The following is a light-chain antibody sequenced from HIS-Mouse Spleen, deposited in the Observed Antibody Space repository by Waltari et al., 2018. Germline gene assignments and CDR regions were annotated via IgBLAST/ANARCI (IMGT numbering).Light chain of an antibody. CDR1: ALPKKS. CDR2: EDS. CDR3: YSTDSSGNHRV. J-gene: IGLJ2*01. Sequence: SYELTQPPSVSVSPGQTARITCSGDALPKKSAYWYQQKSGQAPVLVIYEDSKRPSGIPEGFSGSSSGTMANLTISGAQVEDEADYYCYSTDSSGNHRVFGGGTKLTVL. V-gene: IGLV3-10*01.